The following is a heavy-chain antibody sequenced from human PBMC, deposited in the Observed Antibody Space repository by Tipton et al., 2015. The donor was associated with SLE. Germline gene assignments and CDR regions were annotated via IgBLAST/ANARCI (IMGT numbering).Heavy chain of an antibody. CDR2: IYYSGST. D-gene: IGHD1-26*01. CDR1: GGSISSYY. Sequence: GLVKPSETLSLTCTVSGGSISSYYWSWIRQPPGKGLEWIGYIYYSGSTNYNPSLKSRVTISVDTSKNQFSLKLSSVTAADTAVYYCARSQWEPGYMDVWGKGTTVTVSS. V-gene: IGHV4-59*08. J-gene: IGHJ6*03. CDR3: ARSQWEPGYMDV.